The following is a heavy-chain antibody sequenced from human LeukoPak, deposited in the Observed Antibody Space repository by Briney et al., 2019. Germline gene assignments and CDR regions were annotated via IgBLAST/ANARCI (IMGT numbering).Heavy chain of an antibody. J-gene: IGHJ5*02. CDR1: GFTFSSYG. D-gene: IGHD3-10*01. V-gene: IGHV3-23*01. CDR3: AKSPKFGITMVRGVLPFDP. CDR2: ISGSGGST. Sequence: PGGSLRLSCAASGFTFSSYGRSWVRQAPGKGLEWVSAISGSGGSTYYADSVKGWFTISRDNSKNTLYLQMNSLRAEDTAVYYCAKSPKFGITMVRGVLPFDPWGQGTLVTVSS.